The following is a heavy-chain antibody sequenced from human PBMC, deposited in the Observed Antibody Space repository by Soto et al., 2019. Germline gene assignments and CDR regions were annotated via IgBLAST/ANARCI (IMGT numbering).Heavy chain of an antibody. Sequence: SETLSLTCTVSGGSISSYYWSWIRQPPGKGLEWIGYIYYSGSTNYSPSLKSRVTISVDTSKNQFSLKLSSVTAADTAVYYCAKGRDGYIYSWGQGTLVTVSS. CDR3: AKGRDGYIYS. CDR2: IYYSGST. J-gene: IGHJ4*02. CDR1: GGSISSYY. V-gene: IGHV4-59*01.